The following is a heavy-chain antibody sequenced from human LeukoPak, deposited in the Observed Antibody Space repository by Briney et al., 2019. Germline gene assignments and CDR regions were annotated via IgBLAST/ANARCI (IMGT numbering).Heavy chain of an antibody. CDR1: GGSISSGGYF. J-gene: IGHJ3*02. CDR2: IYHSGST. Sequence: PSQTLSLTCAVSGGSISSGGYFRSWIRQPPGKGLEWIGYIYHSGSTYYNPSLKSRVTISVDKSKNQFSLKLSSVTAADTAVYYCARDSSRNAFDIWGQGTMVTVSS. CDR3: ARDSSRNAFDI. V-gene: IGHV4-30-2*01. D-gene: IGHD1-14*01.